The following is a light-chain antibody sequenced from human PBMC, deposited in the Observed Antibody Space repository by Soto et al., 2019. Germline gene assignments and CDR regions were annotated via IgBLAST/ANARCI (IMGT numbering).Light chain of an antibody. Sequence: EFVLTQSPGTLSLSPGERATLSCRASQSVSSNLAWYQQKPGQAPRLLIYGASTRATGIPARFSGSGSGTEFTLTISSLQSEDFAVYYCQQYNNWPNFGQGTRLEIK. CDR2: GAS. J-gene: IGKJ5*01. CDR1: QSVSSN. V-gene: IGKV3-15*01. CDR3: QQYNNWPN.